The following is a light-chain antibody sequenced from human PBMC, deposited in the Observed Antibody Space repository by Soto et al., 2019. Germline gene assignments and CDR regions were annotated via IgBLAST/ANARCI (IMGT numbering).Light chain of an antibody. CDR3: SSYTSSSTLV. Sequence: QSVLTQPPSVSGSPGQSVTISCTGSSSDVGGYNRVSWYQQPPGTAPQLMIYEVSNRPSGVPDRFSGSKSGNTASLTISGLQTEDEADYYCSSYTSSSTLVFGTGTKLTVL. CDR1: SSDVGGYNR. J-gene: IGLJ1*01. CDR2: EVS. V-gene: IGLV2-18*02.